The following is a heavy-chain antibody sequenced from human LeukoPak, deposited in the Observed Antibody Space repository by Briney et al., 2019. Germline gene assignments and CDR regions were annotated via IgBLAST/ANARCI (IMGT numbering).Heavy chain of an antibody. CDR1: GFSLSTSGVG. Sequence: ESGPTLVKPTQTLTLTCTFSGFSLSTSGVGVGWIRQPPGKALEWPALIYWDDDKRYSPSLKSRLTITKDTSKNQVVLTMTNMDPVDTATYYCAHGTHVVVTATYYFDYWGQGTLVTVSS. CDR3: AHGTHVVVTATYYFDY. J-gene: IGHJ4*02. D-gene: IGHD2-21*02. CDR2: IYWDDDK. V-gene: IGHV2-5*02.